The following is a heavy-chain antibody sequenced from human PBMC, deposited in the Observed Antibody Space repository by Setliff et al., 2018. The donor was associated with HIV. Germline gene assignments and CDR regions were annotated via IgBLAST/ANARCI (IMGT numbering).Heavy chain of an antibody. Sequence: GGSLRLSCTASGFTFSSYAMSWVRQAPGKGLEWVSGIYWDGRTTRYADSVKGRFTISSDHAKNSLYLQMNSLRAEDTAFYYCARGYHYDSSYYYTYMDVWGKGTTVTASS. D-gene: IGHD3-22*01. CDR2: IYWDGRTT. CDR1: GFTFSSYA. CDR3: ARGYHYDSSYYYTYMDV. J-gene: IGHJ6*03. V-gene: IGHV3-20*04.